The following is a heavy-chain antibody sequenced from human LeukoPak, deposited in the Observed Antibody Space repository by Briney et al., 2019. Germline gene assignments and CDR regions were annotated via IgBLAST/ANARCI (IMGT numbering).Heavy chain of an antibody. CDR3: VRKYYGAFDI. CDR1: GFTFNNYS. D-gene: IGHD3-3*01. CDR2: ISDIGVYT. J-gene: IGHJ3*02. V-gene: IGHV3-23*01. Sequence: GSLRPFLSAFGFTFNNYSINWVRQGPGKGVGGVSDISDIGVYTNYVGSVKGRFTISRDNSKNTLYLQMSSLRAEDTALYYCVRKYYGAFDIWGQGTMVTVSS.